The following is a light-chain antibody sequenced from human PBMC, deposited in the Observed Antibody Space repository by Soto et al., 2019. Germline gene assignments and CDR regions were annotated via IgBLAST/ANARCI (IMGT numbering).Light chain of an antibody. CDR3: LQHGSYPRT. Sequence: DIQMTQSPSSLSASVGDRVIITCRASQGIRNDLAWYQQKPGKAPRRLIYDASKLQDGVPSRFSGSGSGTEFTLTITSMQTQAIAQYYCLQHGSYPRTFGQGTKVDI. CDR2: DAS. CDR1: QGIRND. J-gene: IGKJ1*01. V-gene: IGKV1-17*01.